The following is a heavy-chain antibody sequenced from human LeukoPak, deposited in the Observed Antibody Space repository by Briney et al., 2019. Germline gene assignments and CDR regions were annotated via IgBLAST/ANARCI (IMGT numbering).Heavy chain of an antibody. J-gene: IGHJ4*02. D-gene: IGHD3-22*01. CDR1: GFTFSSYA. CDR3: VKPATYSYDSSAFDY. CDR2: ISGSGGST. V-gene: IGHV3-23*01. Sequence: GGSLRLSCAASGFTFSSYAMSWVRQAPGKGLEWVSAISGSGGSTYYADSVKGRFTISRDNSKNTLYLQMNSLRAEDTAVYYCVKPATYSYDSSAFDYWGQGTLVTVSS.